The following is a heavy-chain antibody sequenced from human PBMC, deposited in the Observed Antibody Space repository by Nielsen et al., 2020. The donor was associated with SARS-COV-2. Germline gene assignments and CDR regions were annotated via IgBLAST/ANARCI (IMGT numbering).Heavy chain of an antibody. CDR3: AKVYSGSYFLKGSLDY. D-gene: IGHD1-26*01. V-gene: IGHV3-23*01. CDR1: GFTFSSYA. J-gene: IGHJ4*02. CDR2: ISGSGGST. Sequence: GGSLRLSCAASGFTFSSYAMSWVRQAPGKGLEWVSAISGSGGSTYCADSVKGRFTISRDNSKNTLYLQMNSLRAEDTAVYYCAKVYSGSYFLKGSLDYWGQGTLVTVSS.